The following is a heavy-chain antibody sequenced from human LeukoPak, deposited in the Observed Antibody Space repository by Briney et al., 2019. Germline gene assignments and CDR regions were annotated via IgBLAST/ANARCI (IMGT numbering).Heavy chain of an antibody. J-gene: IGHJ4*01. V-gene: IGHV1-2*02. CDR3: AREAFVVVVCSTEWCDFDY. D-gene: IGHD2-15*01. CDR1: GYTFPYDY. CDR2: INPRSGGT. Sequence: ASVTESLMSSGYTFPYDYMHGVRQAPGQGLEWMSWINPRSGGTNYAQKFQGRVTMTRDTSKNTAYMVHRRLISDDTAVYYCAREAFVVVVCSTEWCDFDYWG.